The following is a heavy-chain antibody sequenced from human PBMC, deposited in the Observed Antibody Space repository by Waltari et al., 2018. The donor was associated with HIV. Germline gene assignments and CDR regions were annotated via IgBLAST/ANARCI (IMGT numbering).Heavy chain of an antibody. CDR2: IYTSGST. V-gene: IGHV4-4*07. CDR1: GGSLSSYY. CDR3: ARGLRLGELSLYKYAFDI. D-gene: IGHD3-16*02. Sequence: QVQLAESGPGLVKPSETLSLTCTVSGGSLSSYYWSWIRLPAGKGLEWIGRIYTSGSTNYNPSLKSRVTLSVDTSMNQFSLKLSSVTAADTAVYYCARGLRLGELSLYKYAFDIWGQGTMVTVSS. J-gene: IGHJ3*02.